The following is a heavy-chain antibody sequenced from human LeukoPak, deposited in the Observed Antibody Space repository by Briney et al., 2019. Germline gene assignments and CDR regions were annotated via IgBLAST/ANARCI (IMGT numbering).Heavy chain of an antibody. CDR1: GFTFSGYA. CDR2: ISYDGSNK. V-gene: IGHV3-30-3*01. CDR3: AREPTVTTSWNYYYGMDV. D-gene: IGHD4-17*01. Sequence: GGSLRLSCAASGFTFSGYAMHWVRQAPGKGLEWVAVISYDGSNKYYADSVKGRFTISRDNSKNTLYLQMNSLRAEDTAVYYCAREPTVTTSWNYYYGMDVWGQGTTVTVSS. J-gene: IGHJ6*02.